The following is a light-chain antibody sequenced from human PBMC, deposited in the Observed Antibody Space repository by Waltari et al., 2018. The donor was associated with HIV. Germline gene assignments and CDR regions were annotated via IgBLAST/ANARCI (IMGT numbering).Light chain of an antibody. Sequence: DIQMTKSPSTLSASVGDRVTITCRASQSINSWLAWYQQKPGKVPNLLIYKASSLESGVPSRFSGSGSGTEFTLTISSLQPDDFATYYCQQYNSYSYSFGQGTKLEIK. CDR2: KAS. V-gene: IGKV1-5*03. J-gene: IGKJ2*03. CDR1: QSINSW. CDR3: QQYNSYSYS.